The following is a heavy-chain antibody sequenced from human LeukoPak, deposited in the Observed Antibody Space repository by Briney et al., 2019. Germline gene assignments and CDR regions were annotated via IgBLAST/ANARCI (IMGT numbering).Heavy chain of an antibody. D-gene: IGHD3-10*01. J-gene: IGHJ3*02. CDR1: GYTLTELS. CDR3: ATDLGITMVRGVIDAFDI. Sequence: ASVKVSCKVSGYTLTELSMHWVRQAPGKGLEWMGGFDPEDGETIYAQKFQGRVSMTEDTSTDTAYMELSSLRSEDTAVYYCATDLGITMVRGVIDAFDIWGQGTMVTVSS. V-gene: IGHV1-24*01. CDR2: FDPEDGET.